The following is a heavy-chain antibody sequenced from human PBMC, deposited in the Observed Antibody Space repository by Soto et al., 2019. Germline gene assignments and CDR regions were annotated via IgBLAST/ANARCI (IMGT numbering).Heavy chain of an antibody. J-gene: IGHJ4*02. CDR3: ARGLVVVVAATRGVYFDY. V-gene: IGHV4-34*01. CDR1: GGSFSGYY. CDR2: INHSGST. D-gene: IGHD2-15*01. Sequence: SETLSLTCAVYGGSFSGYYWSWIRQPPGKGLEWIGEINHSGSTNYNPSLKSRVTISVDTSKNQFSLKLSSVTAADTAVYYCARGLVVVVAATRGVYFDYWGQGTLVTVSS.